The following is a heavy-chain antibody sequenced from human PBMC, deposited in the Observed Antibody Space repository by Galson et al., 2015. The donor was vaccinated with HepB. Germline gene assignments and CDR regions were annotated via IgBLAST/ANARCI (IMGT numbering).Heavy chain of an antibody. CDR3: AREDYGDYGGWYWFDP. Sequence: SLRLSCAASGFTVSSNYMSWVRQAPGKGLEWVSVIYSGGSTYYADSVKGRFTISRDNSKNTLYLQMNSLRAEDTAVYYCAREDYGDYGGWYWFDPWGQGTLVTVSS. J-gene: IGHJ5*02. CDR1: GFTVSSNY. CDR2: IYSGGST. V-gene: IGHV3-66*01. D-gene: IGHD4-17*01.